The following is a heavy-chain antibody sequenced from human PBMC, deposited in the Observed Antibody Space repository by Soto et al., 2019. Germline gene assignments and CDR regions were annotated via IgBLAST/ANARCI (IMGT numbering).Heavy chain of an antibody. Sequence: GGSLRLSCAASGFTFSSYAMHLVRQAPGKGLEWVAVISYDGSNKYYADSVKGRFTISRDNSKNTLYLQMNSLRAEDTAVYYCARFTNYDILTSFDYWGQGTLVTVSS. D-gene: IGHD3-9*01. CDR1: GFTFSSYA. CDR2: ISYDGSNK. CDR3: ARFTNYDILTSFDY. J-gene: IGHJ4*02. V-gene: IGHV3-30-3*01.